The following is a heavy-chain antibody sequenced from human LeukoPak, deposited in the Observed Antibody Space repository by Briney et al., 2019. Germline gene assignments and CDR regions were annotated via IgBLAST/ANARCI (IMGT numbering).Heavy chain of an antibody. CDR3: ARGSEYYDSSGYYYFDY. CDR2: IIPIFGTA. V-gene: IGHV1-69*05. CDR1: GGTFSSYA. Sequence: SVKVSCKASGGTFSSYAISWVRQAPGQGLEWMGGIIPIFGTANYVQKFQGRVTITTDESTSTAYMELSSLRSEDTAVYYCARGSEYYDSSGYYYFDYWGQGTLVTVSS. J-gene: IGHJ4*02. D-gene: IGHD3-22*01.